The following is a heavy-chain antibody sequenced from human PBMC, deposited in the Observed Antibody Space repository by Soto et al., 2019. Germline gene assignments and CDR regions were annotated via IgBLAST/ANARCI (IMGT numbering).Heavy chain of an antibody. CDR1: GFTFSNAW. D-gene: IGHD3-16*02. V-gene: IGHV3-15*01. CDR3: TTDLPVTFGGVIAY. CDR2: IKSKTDGGTT. J-gene: IGHJ4*02. Sequence: PGGSLRLSCAASGFTFSNAWMSWVRQAPGKGLEWVGRIKSKTDGGTTDYAAPVKGRFTISRDDSENTLYLQMNSLKTEDTAVYYGTTDLPVTFGGVIAYWGEGTLVTVAS.